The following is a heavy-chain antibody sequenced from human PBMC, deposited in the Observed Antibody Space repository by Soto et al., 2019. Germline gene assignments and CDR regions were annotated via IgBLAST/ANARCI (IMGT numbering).Heavy chain of an antibody. D-gene: IGHD2-2*01. CDR3: AGEYANSPEAFDY. CDR1: GGSVNSDSYY. V-gene: IGHV4-61*01. J-gene: IGHJ4*02. Sequence: SETLSLTCTVSGGSVNSDSYYWTWIRQPPGKGLEWVGYIYSSGRTNYNPSLKSRVTILLDTSRNQFSLKLSSVTAADTAVFYCAGEYANSPEAFDYWGRGALVTVSS. CDR2: IYSSGRT.